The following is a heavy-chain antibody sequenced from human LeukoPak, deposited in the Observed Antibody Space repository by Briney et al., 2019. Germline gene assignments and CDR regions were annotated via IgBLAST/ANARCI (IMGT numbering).Heavy chain of an antibody. D-gene: IGHD6-13*01. CDR1: GFTFSSYG. Sequence: PGGSLRLFCAASGFTFSSYGMHWVRQAPGKGLEWVAVIWYDGSNKYYADSVKGRFTISRDNSKNTLYLQMNSLRAEDTAVYYCARDRIAAAGTGFDYWGQGTLVTVSS. V-gene: IGHV3-33*01. CDR2: IWYDGSNK. CDR3: ARDRIAAAGTGFDY. J-gene: IGHJ4*02.